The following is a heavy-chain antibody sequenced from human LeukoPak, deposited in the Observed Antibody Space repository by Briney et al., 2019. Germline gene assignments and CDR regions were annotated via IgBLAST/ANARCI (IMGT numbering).Heavy chain of an antibody. CDR3: ARVGNGDTAMVITPYYYYGMDV. CDR1: GFTFSSYW. D-gene: IGHD5-18*01. CDR2: IKQDGSEK. J-gene: IGHJ6*02. V-gene: IGHV3-7*01. Sequence: PGGSLRLSCAASGFTFSSYWMSWVRQAPGKGLEWVANIKQDGSEKYYVDSVKGRFTISRDNAKNSLYLQMNSLRAEDTAVYYCARVGNGDTAMVITPYYYYGMDVWGQGTTVTVSS.